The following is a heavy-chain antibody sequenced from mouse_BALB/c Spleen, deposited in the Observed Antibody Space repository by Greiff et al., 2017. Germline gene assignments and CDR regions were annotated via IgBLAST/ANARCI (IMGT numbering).Heavy chain of an antibody. CDR1: GYSITSGYY. CDR2: ISYDGSN. Sequence: ESGPGLVKPSQSLSLTCSVTGYSITSGYYWNWIRQFPGNKLEWMGYISYDGSNNYNPSLKNRISITRDTSKNQFFLKLNSVTTEDTATYYCARYYRRAMDYWGQGTSVTVSS. V-gene: IGHV3-6*02. D-gene: IGHD2-12*01. J-gene: IGHJ4*01. CDR3: ARYYRRAMDY.